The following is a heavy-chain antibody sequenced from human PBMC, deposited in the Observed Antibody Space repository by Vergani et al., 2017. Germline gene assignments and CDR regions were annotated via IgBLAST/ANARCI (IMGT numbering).Heavy chain of an antibody. Sequence: QVQLVQSGAAVKKPGASVKVSCKASGYTFTSYYMHWVRQAPGQGLEWMGIINPSGGSTSYAQKFQGRVTMTRDTSTSTVYMELSSLRSEDTAVYYCARDLYYYDSSVLDGMDVWGQGTTVTVSS. CDR3: ARDLYYYDSSVLDGMDV. V-gene: IGHV1-46*03. CDR2: INPSGGST. D-gene: IGHD3-22*01. J-gene: IGHJ6*02. CDR1: GYTFTSYY.